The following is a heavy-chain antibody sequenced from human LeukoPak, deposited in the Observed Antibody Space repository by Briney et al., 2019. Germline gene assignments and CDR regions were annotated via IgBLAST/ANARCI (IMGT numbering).Heavy chain of an antibody. V-gene: IGHV3-20*04. Sequence: GGSLRLSCAASGFTFDDYGMSWVRQAPGKGLEWVSGINWNGGSTGYADSVEGRFTISRDNAKNSLYLQMNSLRAEDTALYYCARFDRVGASYYYYYMDVWGKGTTVTVSS. CDR3: ARFDRVGASYYYYYMDV. D-gene: IGHD1-26*01. J-gene: IGHJ6*03. CDR2: INWNGGST. CDR1: GFTFDDYG.